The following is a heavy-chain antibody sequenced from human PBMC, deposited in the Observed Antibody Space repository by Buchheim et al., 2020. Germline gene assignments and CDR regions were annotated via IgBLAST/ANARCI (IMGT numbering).Heavy chain of an antibody. D-gene: IGHD6-19*01. J-gene: IGHJ4*02. CDR3: ARIVSAPLTVSGGFDH. Sequence: QVQLQESGPGLVKPSETLSLTCSVSGGSIRSNYWSWIRQPPGKGLEWIGYIYYSGSTNYNLSLKSRVTISVDPSKNQFSLQLRSVTAADTAVYYCARIVSAPLTVSGGFDHWGQG. CDR2: IYYSGST. V-gene: IGHV4-59*08. CDR1: GGSIRSNY.